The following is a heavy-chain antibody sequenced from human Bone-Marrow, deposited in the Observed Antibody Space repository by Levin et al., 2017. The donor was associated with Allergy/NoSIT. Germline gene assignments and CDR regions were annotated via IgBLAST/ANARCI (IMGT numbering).Heavy chain of an antibody. CDR2: ISTASSYI. CDR1: GFTFSSYS. CDR3: ATRGRYYFTMDD. V-gene: IGHV3-21*01. Sequence: PGGSLRLSCAASGFTFSSYSMNWVRQAPGKGLEWVSSISTASSYIYYANSVRGRFTVSRDNAKSSLYLQMTRLRAEDTAVYYCATRGRYYFTMDDWGQGTTVTVSS. J-gene: IGHJ6*02.